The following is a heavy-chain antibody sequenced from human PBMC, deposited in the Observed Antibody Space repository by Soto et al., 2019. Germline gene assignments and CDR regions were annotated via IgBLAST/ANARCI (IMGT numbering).Heavy chain of an antibody. D-gene: IGHD3-16*01. CDR1: GFTFSAHW. CDR2: IKPDGSEG. J-gene: IGHJ4*02. V-gene: IGHV3-7*01. Sequence: EVQLVESGGGLVQPGGSLRPSCAVSGFTFSAHWMSWVRQAPGKGLEWLANIKPDGSEGYYVDSIKGRFTISRDNARSSLYLQMSSLRADDTAMYYCVRGGWGDYWGQGTLLTVSP. CDR3: VRGGWGDY.